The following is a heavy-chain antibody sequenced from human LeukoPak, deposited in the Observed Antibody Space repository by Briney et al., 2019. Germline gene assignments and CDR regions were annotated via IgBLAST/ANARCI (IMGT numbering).Heavy chain of an antibody. V-gene: IGHV3-33*08. J-gene: IGHJ4*02. CDR1: GFALSSYW. D-gene: IGHD1-26*01. CDR3: ARGDSKNSGSYSY. Sequence: GGSLRLSCAASGFALSSYWMHWVRQAPGKGLEWVAVIWYDGGNKYYADSVKGRFTISRDNSKNTLSLQMNSLRAEDTAVYYCARGDSKNSGSYSYWGQGTLVTVSS. CDR2: IWYDGGNK.